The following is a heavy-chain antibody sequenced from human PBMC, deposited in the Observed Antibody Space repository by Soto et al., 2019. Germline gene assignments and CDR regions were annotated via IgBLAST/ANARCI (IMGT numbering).Heavy chain of an antibody. CDR2: INHSGST. CDR3: ARGPRGRFGERTYFDY. J-gene: IGHJ4*02. Sequence: KPSETLSLTCAVYDGSFSGYYWSWIRQPPGKGLEWIGEINHSGSTNYNPSLKSRVTISVDTSKNQFSLKLSSVTAADTAVYYCARGPRGRFGERTYFDYWGQGTLVTVSS. D-gene: IGHD3-10*01. CDR1: DGSFSGYY. V-gene: IGHV4-34*01.